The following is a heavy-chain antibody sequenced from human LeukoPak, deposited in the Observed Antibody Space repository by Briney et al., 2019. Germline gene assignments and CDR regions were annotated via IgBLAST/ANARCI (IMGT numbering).Heavy chain of an antibody. D-gene: IGHD7-27*01. V-gene: IGHV4-34*01. CDR3: ARHLLAGGSIDN. CDR1: GGSFSGHY. CDR2: MYYSGTT. J-gene: IGHJ4*02. Sequence: KPSETLSLTCAVYGGSFSGHYWSWIRQPPGKGLEWIGSMYYSGTTYYNPSLKGRVTMSVDTSKNQFSLKLSSVTAADTAVYYCARHLLAGGSIDNWDQGTLVTVSS.